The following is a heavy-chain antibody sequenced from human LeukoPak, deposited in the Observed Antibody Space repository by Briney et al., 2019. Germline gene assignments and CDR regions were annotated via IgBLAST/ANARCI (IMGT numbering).Heavy chain of an antibody. CDR1: GFTFTTYV. CDR3: AEGGRGLKWFDP. CDR2: ISSSGDNT. J-gene: IGHJ5*02. D-gene: IGHD3-16*01. Sequence: GGSLRLSCAAYGFTFTTYVMNWVRQAPGKGLEWVSGISSSGDNTYYADAVKGRFTISRDNSKNTFYLQMNSLRAEDTAVYYCAEGGRGLKWFDPWGQGTLVTVSS. V-gene: IGHV3-23*01.